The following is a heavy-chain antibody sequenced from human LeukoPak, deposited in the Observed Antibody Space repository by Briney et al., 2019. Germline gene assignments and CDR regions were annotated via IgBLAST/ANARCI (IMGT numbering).Heavy chain of an antibody. Sequence: SQTLSLTCTASGVSISSSSYYWGWIRQPPGKGLEWIGSIYYSGSTYYNPSLKSRVTISVDTSKNQFSLKLSSVTAADTAVYYCASPVGHLTGYYTFDYWGQGTLVTVSS. CDR3: ASPVGHLTGYYTFDY. CDR1: GVSISSSSYY. V-gene: IGHV4-39*01. D-gene: IGHD3-9*01. J-gene: IGHJ4*02. CDR2: IYYSGST.